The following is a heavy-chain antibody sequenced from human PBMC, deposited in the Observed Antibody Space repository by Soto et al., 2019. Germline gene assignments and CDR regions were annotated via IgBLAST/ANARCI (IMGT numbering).Heavy chain of an antibody. CDR2: ISGSGGST. Sequence: PGWSLRLSCAASGFTFSSYAMSWVRQAPGKGLEWVSAISGSGGSTYYADSVKGRFTISRDNSKNTLYLQMNSLRAEDTAVYYCAIPLSSSWYGVFDYWGQGTLVIVSS. J-gene: IGHJ4*02. CDR3: AIPLSSSWYGVFDY. CDR1: GFTFSSYA. V-gene: IGHV3-23*01. D-gene: IGHD6-13*01.